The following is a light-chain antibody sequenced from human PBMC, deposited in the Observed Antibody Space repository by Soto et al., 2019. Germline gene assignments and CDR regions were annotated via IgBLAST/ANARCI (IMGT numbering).Light chain of an antibody. CDR3: LQDYNYPRT. CDR2: AAS. Sequence: IQTTQSPSSLAASVGDRVTITCLASQGIRTDLGWYQQKPGKAPKLLIYAASSLQSGVPSRFSGSGSGTDFTLTISSLQPEDFATYYCLQDYNYPRTFGQGTKVDIK. J-gene: IGKJ1*01. CDR1: QGIRTD. V-gene: IGKV1-6*01.